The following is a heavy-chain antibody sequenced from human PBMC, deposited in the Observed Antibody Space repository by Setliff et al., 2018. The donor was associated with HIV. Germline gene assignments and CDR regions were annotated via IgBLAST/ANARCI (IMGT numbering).Heavy chain of an antibody. CDR3: ATDNREGVGTPYYFDY. J-gene: IGHJ4*02. Sequence: ASVKVSCKVSGYTLTKLSMHWVRQAPEKGLEWMGGFDPELGETFFAQNFRGRLTMTQDTSTDTACMELTSLRSDDTAMYYCATDNREGVGTPYYFDYWGQGTQLTVSS. D-gene: IGHD1-26*01. CDR1: GYTLTKLS. CDR2: FDPELGET. V-gene: IGHV1-24*01.